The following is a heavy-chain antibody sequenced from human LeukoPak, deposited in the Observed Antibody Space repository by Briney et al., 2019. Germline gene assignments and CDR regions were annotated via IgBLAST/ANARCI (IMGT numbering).Heavy chain of an antibody. J-gene: IGHJ6*04. D-gene: IGHD3-10*01. CDR2: ISGSGGST. V-gene: IGHV3-23*01. Sequence: PGGSLRLSCAASGFTFSSYAMSWVRQAPGKGLEWVSAISGSGGSTYYADPVKGRFTISRDNSKNTLYLQMNSLRAEDTAVYYCAKVRTPYYGSGSYTNYYYYGMDVWGKGTTVTVSS. CDR3: AKVRTPYYGSGSYTNYYYYGMDV. CDR1: GFTFSSYA.